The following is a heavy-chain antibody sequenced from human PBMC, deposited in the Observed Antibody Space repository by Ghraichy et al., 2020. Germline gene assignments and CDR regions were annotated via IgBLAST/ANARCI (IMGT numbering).Heavy chain of an antibody. CDR2: ISGSGDRT. CDR3: ARRGTLEWGAFDY. CDR1: GFTFSSNA. J-gene: IGHJ4*02. V-gene: IGHV3-23*01. D-gene: IGHD3-3*01. Sequence: GGSLRLSCAASGFTFSSNAMGWVRQAPGKGLEWVSAISGSGDRTFYADSVKGRFTISRDNSKNTLYLQMNSLRAEDTAVYYCARRGTLEWGAFDYWGQGTLVTVSS.